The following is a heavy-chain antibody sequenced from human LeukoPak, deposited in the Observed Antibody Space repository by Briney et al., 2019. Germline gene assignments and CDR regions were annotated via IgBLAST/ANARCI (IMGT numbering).Heavy chain of an antibody. CDR3: ARDRYFQH. CDR2: IYDGGST. CDR1: GFTVSSNY. Sequence: GGSLRLSCAASGFTVSSNYMSWVRQAPGKGLEWVSLIYDGGSTYYADSVKGRFTISRDNAKNSVYLQMNSLRAEDTAVYYCARDRYFQHWGQGTLVTVSS. V-gene: IGHV3-53*01. J-gene: IGHJ1*01.